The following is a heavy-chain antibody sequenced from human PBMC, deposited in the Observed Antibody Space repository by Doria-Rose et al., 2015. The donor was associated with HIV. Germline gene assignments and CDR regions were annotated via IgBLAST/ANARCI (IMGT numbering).Heavy chain of an antibody. CDR1: GVSLSSPGMG. Sequence: QITLKESSPVLVKPTETLTLTCTVSGVSLSSPGMGVSWIRQPPGKALEWLANIFSDDERSYKTSLKGRLTISRGTYISQVVLTMTDMDPVDTATYYCARIKSSRWYHKYYFDFWGQGTLVIVSA. D-gene: IGHD6-13*01. V-gene: IGHV2-26*01. J-gene: IGHJ4*02. CDR3: ARIKSSRWYHKYYFDF. CDR2: IFSDDER.